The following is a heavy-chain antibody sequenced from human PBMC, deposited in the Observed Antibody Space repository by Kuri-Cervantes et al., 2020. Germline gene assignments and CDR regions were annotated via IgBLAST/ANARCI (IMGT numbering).Heavy chain of an antibody. D-gene: IGHD3-10*02. CDR2: INPSGGST. J-gene: IGHJ6*02. Sequence: ASVKVSCKASGYTFTSYYMHWVRQAPGQGLEWMGIINPSGGSTSYAQKFQGRVTMTRDTSTSTVYMELSSLRSEDTAVYYCAKPLEQFVRGVILKYYYYGMDVWGQGTTVTVSS. CDR3: AKPLEQFVRGVILKYYYYGMDV. CDR1: GYTFTSYY. V-gene: IGHV1-46*01.